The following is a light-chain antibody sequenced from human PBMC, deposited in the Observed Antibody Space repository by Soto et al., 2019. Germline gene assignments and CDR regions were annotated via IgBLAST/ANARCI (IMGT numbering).Light chain of an antibody. J-gene: IGKJ1*01. V-gene: IGKV3-15*01. CDR3: QEYNTWPWT. CDR1: QSVNSN. CDR2: GAS. Sequence: ETVMTQSPATLSVSPGERATLSCRASQSVNSNLAWYQQKLGQAPRVVIYGASTRATGIPDRFSGSGSGTEFILTISSLQSEDFAVYYCQEYNTWPWTFGQGTKVDIK.